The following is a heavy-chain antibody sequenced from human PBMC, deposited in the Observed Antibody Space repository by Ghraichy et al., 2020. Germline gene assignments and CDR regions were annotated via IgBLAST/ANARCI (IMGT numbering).Heavy chain of an antibody. J-gene: IGHJ4*02. Sequence: SETLSLTCTVSGGSISSSSYYWGWIRQPPGKGLEWIGSIYYSGSTYYNPSLKSRVTISVDTSKNQFSLKLSSVTAADTAVYYCVSIMITFGGVIVFDYWGQGTLVTVSS. V-gene: IGHV4-39*01. CDR1: GGSISSSSYY. CDR3: VSIMITFGGVIVFDY. CDR2: IYYSGST. D-gene: IGHD3-16*02.